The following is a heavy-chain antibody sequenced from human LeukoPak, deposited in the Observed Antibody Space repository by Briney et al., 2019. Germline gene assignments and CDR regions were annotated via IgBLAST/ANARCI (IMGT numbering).Heavy chain of an antibody. CDR2: ISSSSSYI. V-gene: IGHV3-21*01. J-gene: IGHJ4*02. CDR1: GFTFSSYS. CDR3: PRYNFGDLCSSTSCYQY. Sequence: PGGSLRLSCAASGFTFSSYSMNWVRQAPGKGLEWVSSISSSSSYIYYADSVKGRFTISRDNAKNALYLQINSLRAEDTAVDYSPRYNFGDLCSSTSCYQYRGQGTLV. D-gene: IGHD2-2*01.